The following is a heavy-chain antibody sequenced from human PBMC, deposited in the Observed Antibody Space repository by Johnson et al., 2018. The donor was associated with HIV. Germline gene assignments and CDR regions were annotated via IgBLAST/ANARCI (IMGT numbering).Heavy chain of an antibody. J-gene: IGHJ3*02. CDR1: GFSFSSYG. D-gene: IGHD7-27*01. CDR3: ASRTGWDAFDI. V-gene: IGHV3-30*03. CDR2: ISYDGSNK. Sequence: QVQLVESGGGVVQPGRSLRLSCAASGFSFSSYGMHGVRQAPGKGLEWVAVISYDGSNKYYADSVKGRFTISRDTLKNTLYLQMNSLRAEDTAVYYCASRTGWDAFDIWGQGTMVTVSS.